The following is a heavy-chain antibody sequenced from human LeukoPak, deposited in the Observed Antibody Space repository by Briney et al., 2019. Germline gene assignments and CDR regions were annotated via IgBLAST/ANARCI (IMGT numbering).Heavy chain of an antibody. CDR2: IYYSGIT. V-gene: IGHV4-39*07. CDR3: ARGRWLQARGPSFDY. Sequence: SETLSLTCTVSGGSISSTSYYWGWIRQPPGKGLEWIGSIYYSGITYHNPSLKSRVTTSMDTSKNQFSLKLSSVTAADTAVYYCARGRWLQARGPSFDYWGQGTLVTVSS. D-gene: IGHD5-24*01. CDR1: GGSISSTSYY. J-gene: IGHJ4*02.